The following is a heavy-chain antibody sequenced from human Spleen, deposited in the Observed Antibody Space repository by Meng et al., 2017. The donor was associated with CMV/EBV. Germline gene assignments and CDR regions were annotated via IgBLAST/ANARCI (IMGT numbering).Heavy chain of an antibody. V-gene: IGHV1-3*01. CDR2: INAGNGNT. J-gene: IGHJ4*02. Sequence: KAYGYTFTSYAMHWVRQAPGQRLEWMGWINAGNGNTKYSQKFQGRVTITRDTSASTAYMELSSLRSEDTAVYYCARDRAVVVPAAMDYWGQGTLVTVSS. D-gene: IGHD2-2*01. CDR1: GYTFTSYA. CDR3: ARDRAVVVPAAMDY.